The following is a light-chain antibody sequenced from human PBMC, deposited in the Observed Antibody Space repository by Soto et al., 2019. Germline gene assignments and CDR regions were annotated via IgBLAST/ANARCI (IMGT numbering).Light chain of an antibody. Sequence: DIQMTQSPSSLSASVGDRVTITCRASQSISSYLNWYQQKPGKAPKLLMYGASSLQSGVPSRFSGSGSGTDFTLTISSLQPEDFATYYCQQGYSIPYTFGQGTKLEIK. CDR3: QQGYSIPYT. CDR2: GAS. CDR1: QSISSY. V-gene: IGKV1-39*01. J-gene: IGKJ2*01.